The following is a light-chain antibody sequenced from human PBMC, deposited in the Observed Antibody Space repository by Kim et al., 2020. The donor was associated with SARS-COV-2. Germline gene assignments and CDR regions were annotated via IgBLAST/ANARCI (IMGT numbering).Light chain of an antibody. V-gene: IGLV3-1*01. CDR2: QDS. CDR1: KLGDKY. J-gene: IGLJ1*01. Sequence: SPVQTASITCSGDKLGDKYACWYQQKPGQSPVLVIYQDSKRPSGIPERFSGSNSGNTATLTISGTQAMDEADYYCQAWDSSTYVFGTGTKVTVL. CDR3: QAWDSSTYV.